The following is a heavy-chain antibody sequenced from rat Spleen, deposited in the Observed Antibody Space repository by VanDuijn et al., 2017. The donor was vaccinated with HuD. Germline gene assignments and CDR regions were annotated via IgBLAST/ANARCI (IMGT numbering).Heavy chain of an antibody. CDR1: GFTLSDYY. V-gene: IGHV5-25*01. CDR3: VTAGTRISRFAY. D-gene: IGHD1-4*01. CDR2: ISPSGGNT. Sequence: EVQLVESDGGLVQPGRSLKLSCAASGFTLSDYYMAWVRQAPTKGLEWVAAISPSGGNTYYRDSVKGRFTLSRDNAKSTLYLQMDSLRSEDTATYYCVTAGTRISRFAYWGQGTLVTVSS. J-gene: IGHJ3*01.